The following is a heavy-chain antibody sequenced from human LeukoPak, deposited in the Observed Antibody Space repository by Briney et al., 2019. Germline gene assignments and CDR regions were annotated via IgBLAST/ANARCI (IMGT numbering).Heavy chain of an antibody. CDR3: ARALTLGDDAFDI. J-gene: IGHJ3*02. CDR1: GGSISSGDYY. Sequence: SETLSLTCTVSGGSISSGDYYWSWIRQPPGKGLEWIGYIYYSGSTYYNPSLKSPVTISVDTSKNQFSLKLSSVTAADTAVYYCARALTLGDDAFDIWGQGTMVTVSS. D-gene: IGHD3-10*01. CDR2: IYYSGST. V-gene: IGHV4-30-4*08.